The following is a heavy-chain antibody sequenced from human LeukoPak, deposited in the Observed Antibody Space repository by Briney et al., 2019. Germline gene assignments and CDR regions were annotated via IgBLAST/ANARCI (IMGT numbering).Heavy chain of an antibody. Sequence: SETLSLTCTVSGGSISSSSYYWGWIRQPPGKGLEWIGSIYYSGSTYYNPSLKSRVTISVDTSKNQFSLKLSSVTAADTAVYYCARGGLRKRYNWFDPWGQGTLVTVSS. CDR2: IYYSGST. V-gene: IGHV4-39*07. CDR1: GGSISSSSYY. D-gene: IGHD5/OR15-5a*01. J-gene: IGHJ5*02. CDR3: ARGGLRKRYNWFDP.